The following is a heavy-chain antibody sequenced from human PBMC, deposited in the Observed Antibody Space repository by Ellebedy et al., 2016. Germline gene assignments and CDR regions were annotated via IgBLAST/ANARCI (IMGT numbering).Heavy chain of an antibody. CDR2: VYTADSDA. Sequence: GESLKISCQGPRSNFPNSWIAWVRQMPGKGLEWMGRVYTADSDAKYSPSFQGRVTFSADKSINTAYLQWTSLKASDTAIYYCARHGPDYCRGAKCYSPEYFQLWGQGTPVTVAS. V-gene: IGHV5-51*01. CDR1: RSNFPNSW. J-gene: IGHJ1*01. D-gene: IGHD2-15*01. CDR3: ARHGPDYCRGAKCYSPEYFQL.